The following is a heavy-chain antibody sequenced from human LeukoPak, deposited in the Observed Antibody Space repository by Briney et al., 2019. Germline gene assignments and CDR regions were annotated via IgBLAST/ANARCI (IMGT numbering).Heavy chain of an antibody. CDR2: IYPGDSDA. D-gene: IGHD3/OR15-3a*01. J-gene: IGHJ5*02. V-gene: IGHV5-51*01. Sequence: GESLKISCKGSGYSFTSYWIGWVRQMPGKGLEWMGIIYPGDSDARYSPSFQGQVTISADKSISTAYLQWSSLKASDTAMYYRARTLWTTRFDPWGQGTLVTVSS. CDR3: ARTLWTTRFDP. CDR1: GYSFTSYW.